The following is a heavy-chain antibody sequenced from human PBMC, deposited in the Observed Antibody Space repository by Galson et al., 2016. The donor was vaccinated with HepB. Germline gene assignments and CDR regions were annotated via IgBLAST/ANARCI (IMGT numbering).Heavy chain of an antibody. Sequence: LRLSCAASGFSVGSYYMSWVRQAPGKGLEYGSIIYSGGSTDYADSVKGRFTISRGNSKDTLYLQMNNLRAEDTAVYYCAVKSGLVVTAGEAFDIWGLGTMVTVAS. CDR3: AVKSGLVVTAGEAFDI. V-gene: IGHV3-53*01. D-gene: IGHD2-21*02. CDR1: GFSVGSYY. CDR2: IYSGGST. J-gene: IGHJ3*02.